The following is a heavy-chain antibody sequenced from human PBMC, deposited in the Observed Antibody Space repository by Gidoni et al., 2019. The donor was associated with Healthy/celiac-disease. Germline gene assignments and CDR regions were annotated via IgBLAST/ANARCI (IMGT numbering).Heavy chain of an antibody. D-gene: IGHD1-26*01. Sequence: QVQLVEPGGGVVQPGRSLRLSRAASGSTFSSYAMHGVRQAPGKGLEWVAVISYDGSNKYYAASVKGRFTISRDNSKNTLYLQMNRLRAEDTAVYYCARDLLGSYFFDYWGQGTLVTVSS. V-gene: IGHV3-30-3*01. J-gene: IGHJ4*02. CDR3: ARDLLGSYFFDY. CDR2: ISYDGSNK. CDR1: GSTFSSYA.